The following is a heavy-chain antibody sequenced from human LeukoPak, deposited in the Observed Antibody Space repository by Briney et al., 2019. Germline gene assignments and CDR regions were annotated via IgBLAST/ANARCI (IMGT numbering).Heavy chain of an antibody. D-gene: IGHD3-10*01. J-gene: IGHJ6*03. Sequence: GGSLRLSCAASGFTFSSYGMHWVRQAPGKGLEWVAVISYDGSNKYYADSVKGRFTISRDNSKNTLYLQMSSLRAEDTAVYYCAKGLVLLWFGENYYMDVWGKGTTVTVSS. V-gene: IGHV3-30*18. CDR2: ISYDGSNK. CDR3: AKGLVLLWFGENYYMDV. CDR1: GFTFSSYG.